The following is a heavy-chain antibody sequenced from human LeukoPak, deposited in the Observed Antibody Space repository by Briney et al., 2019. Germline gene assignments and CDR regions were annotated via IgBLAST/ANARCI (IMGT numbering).Heavy chain of an antibody. V-gene: IGHV3-33*01. CDR2: IWYDGSNK. D-gene: IGHD3-10*01. Sequence: PGGSLRLSCAASGFTFSSYGMHWVRQAPGKGLEWVGVIWYDGSNKYYADSVKGRFTISRDNSKNTLYLQMNSLRAEDTAVYYCAREYKVRGVIAPYYYGMDVWGQGTTVTVSS. J-gene: IGHJ6*02. CDR3: AREYKVRGVIAPYYYGMDV. CDR1: GFTFSSYG.